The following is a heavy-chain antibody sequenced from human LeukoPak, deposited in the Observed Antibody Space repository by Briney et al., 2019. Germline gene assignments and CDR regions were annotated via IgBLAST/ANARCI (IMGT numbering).Heavy chain of an antibody. J-gene: IGHJ6*02. CDR2: IGTGGDT. CDR1: GFTFSTYD. V-gene: IGHV3-13*01. CDR3: ARVLGDV. D-gene: IGHD2-15*01. Sequence: GGSLRLSCAASGFTFSTYDMEWVRQPTGKPLEWVSHIGTGGDTYYADSVKGRFTISRDNSKNTLYLQMNSLRAEDSAVYYCARVLGDVWGQGTTVTVSS.